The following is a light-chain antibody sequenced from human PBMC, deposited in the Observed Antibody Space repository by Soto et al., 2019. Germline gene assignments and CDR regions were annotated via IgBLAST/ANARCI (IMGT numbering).Light chain of an antibody. Sequence: QPVLTQSPSASASLGASVKLTCTLSSGHSTYAIALHQQQPEKGPRYLMEINSDGSHNKGDGIPDRFSGSSSGTDRYLTISSLQSEDEADYSCQTWDTLVIFGGGTKLTVL. V-gene: IGLV4-69*01. J-gene: IGLJ2*01. CDR3: QTWDTLVI. CDR2: INSDGSH. CDR1: SGHSTYA.